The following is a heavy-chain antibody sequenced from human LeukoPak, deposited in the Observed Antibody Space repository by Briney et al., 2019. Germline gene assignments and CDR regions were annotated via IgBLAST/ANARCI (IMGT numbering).Heavy chain of an antibody. J-gene: IGHJ3*02. CDR2: IYYSGST. CDR1: GGSISSYY. Sequence: SETLSLTCTVSGGSISSYYWSWIRQPPGKGLEWVGYIYYSGSTNYNPSLKSRVTISVDTSKNQFSLKLSSVTAADTAVYYCARGYAFDIWGQGTMVTVSS. V-gene: IGHV4-59*01. CDR3: ARGYAFDI.